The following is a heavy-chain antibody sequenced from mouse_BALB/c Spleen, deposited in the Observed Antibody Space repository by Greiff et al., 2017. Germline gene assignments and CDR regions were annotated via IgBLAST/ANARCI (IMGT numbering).Heavy chain of an antibody. CDR3: AREKGDYDYAMDY. D-gene: IGHD2-4*01. Sequence: QVQLQQSGPELVKPGASVKISCKASGYAFSSSWMNWVKQRPGQGLEWIGRIYPGDGDTNYNGKFKGKATLTADKSSSTAYMQLSSLTSVDSAVYFCAREKGDYDYAMDYWGQGTSVTVSS. CDR2: IYPGDGDT. J-gene: IGHJ4*01. V-gene: IGHV1-82*01. CDR1: GYAFSSSW.